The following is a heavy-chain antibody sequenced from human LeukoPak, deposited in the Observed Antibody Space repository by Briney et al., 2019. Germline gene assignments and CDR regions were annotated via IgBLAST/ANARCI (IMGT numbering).Heavy chain of an antibody. Sequence: GGSLRLSCAASGFTFSRYAMNWVRQPPGKGLEWVSVVSGSGYTYYADSVKGRFTISRDNSRNTLFLQMNSLRAEDTAVYYCAKDRLSGITVAGSSGFDYWGQGTLVTVSS. D-gene: IGHD6-19*01. CDR3: AKDRLSGITVAGSSGFDY. V-gene: IGHV3-23*01. J-gene: IGHJ4*02. CDR1: GFTFSRYA. CDR2: VSGSGYT.